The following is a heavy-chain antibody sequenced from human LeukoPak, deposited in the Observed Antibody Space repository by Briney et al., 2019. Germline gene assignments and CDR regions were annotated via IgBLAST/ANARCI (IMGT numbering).Heavy chain of an antibody. CDR2: ISSSSSTI. V-gene: IGHV3-48*04. CDR3: AIPIESRDGYNSGP. Sequence: PGGSLRLSCAASGFTFSSYSMNWVRQAPGKGLEWVSYISSSSSTIYYADSVKGRFTISRDNAKNSLYLQMNSLRAEDTAVYYCAIPIESRDGYNSGPWGQGTLVTVSS. CDR1: GFTFSSYS. J-gene: IGHJ5*02. D-gene: IGHD5-24*01.